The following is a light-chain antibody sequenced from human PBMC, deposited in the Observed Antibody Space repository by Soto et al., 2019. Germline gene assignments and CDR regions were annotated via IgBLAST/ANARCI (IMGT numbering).Light chain of an antibody. CDR1: QGIRND. Sequence: AIQMTQSPSSLSASVGDRVTITCRASQGIRNDLGWYQQKPGKAPKLLIYAASTLQSGVPSRFSGSGSGTDFTLTTSSLQPEDFATYYCLQYYTYPPFGQGTKLEIK. V-gene: IGKV1-6*01. J-gene: IGKJ2*01. CDR2: AAS. CDR3: LQYYTYPP.